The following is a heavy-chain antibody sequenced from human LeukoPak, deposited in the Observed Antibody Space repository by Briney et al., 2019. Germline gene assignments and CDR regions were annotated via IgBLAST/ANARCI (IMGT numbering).Heavy chain of an antibody. J-gene: IGHJ4*02. Sequence: GGSLGLSCAASGFTFSSYEMTWVHQAPGKGLEWVSYISSSGSTIYYADSVKGRFTISRDNAKNSLYLQMNSLRAEDTAVYYCARDDGYSYGVDYWGQGTLVTVSS. V-gene: IGHV3-48*03. CDR2: ISSSGSTI. CDR1: GFTFSSYE. CDR3: ARDDGYSYGVDY. D-gene: IGHD5-18*01.